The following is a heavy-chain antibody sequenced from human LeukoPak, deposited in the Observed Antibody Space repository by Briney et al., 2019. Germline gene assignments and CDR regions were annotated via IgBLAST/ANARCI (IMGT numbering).Heavy chain of an antibody. V-gene: IGHV3-21*01. CDR1: GFTFTTYT. J-gene: IGHJ3*02. D-gene: IGHD6-6*01. Sequence: GSLRLSCAASGFTFTTYTMNWVRQAPGKGLEWVSSISSSSSYIYYADSVKGRFTISRDNAKNSLYLQMNSPRAEDTAVYYCARIYSSSSSRGAFDIWGQGTMVTVSS. CDR3: ARIYSSSSSRGAFDI. CDR2: ISSSSSYI.